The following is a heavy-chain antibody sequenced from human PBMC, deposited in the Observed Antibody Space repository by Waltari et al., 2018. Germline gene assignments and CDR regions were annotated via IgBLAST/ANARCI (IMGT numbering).Heavy chain of an antibody. CDR1: GCSIRSHS. J-gene: IGHJ5*02. V-gene: IGHV4-4*07. CDR3: ARDYCSSTSCYINWFDP. CDR2: IYTSGST. Sequence: QVQLQASGPGLVKPSETLSLPCTVSGCSIRSHSWSWIRQPAGKGLEWIGRIYTSGSTNYNPSLKSRVTMSVDTSKNQFSLKLSSVTAADTAVYYCARDYCSSTSCYINWFDPWGQGTLVTVSS. D-gene: IGHD2-2*02.